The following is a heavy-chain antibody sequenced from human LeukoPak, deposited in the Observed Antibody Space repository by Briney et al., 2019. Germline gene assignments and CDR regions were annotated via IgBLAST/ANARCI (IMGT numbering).Heavy chain of an antibody. V-gene: IGHV3-20*04. D-gene: IGHD3-16*02. J-gene: IGHJ4*02. Sequence: GGSLRLSCAASGFTFSSYSMNWVRQAPGKGLEWVSGINWNGGSTGYADSVKGRFTISRDNAKNSLYLQMNSLRAEDTALYYCARDRTYDYVWGSYRSPPYFDYWGQGTLVTVSS. CDR3: ARDRTYDYVWGSYRSPPYFDY. CDR1: GFTFSSYS. CDR2: INWNGGST.